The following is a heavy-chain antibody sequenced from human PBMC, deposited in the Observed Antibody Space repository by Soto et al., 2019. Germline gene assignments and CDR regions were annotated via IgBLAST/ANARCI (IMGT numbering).Heavy chain of an antibody. Sequence: GGSLRLSCAASGFTFSSYAMHWVRQAPGKGLEWVAVISYDGSNKYYADSVKGRFTISRDNAKNSLYLQMNSLRAEDTAVYYCAREAYDSSLNAFDIWGQGTMVTVSS. CDR2: ISYDGSNK. J-gene: IGHJ3*02. V-gene: IGHV3-30-3*01. CDR3: AREAYDSSLNAFDI. D-gene: IGHD3-22*01. CDR1: GFTFSSYA.